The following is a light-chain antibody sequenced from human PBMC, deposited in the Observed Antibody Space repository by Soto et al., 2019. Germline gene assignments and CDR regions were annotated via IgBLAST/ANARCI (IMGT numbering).Light chain of an antibody. J-gene: IGLJ1*01. CDR2: EVS. V-gene: IGLV2-14*01. Sequence: QSALTQPASVSGSHGQSITISCTGTSSDVGGYNYVSWYQQHPGKAPKLMIYEVSNRPSGVSNRFSASKSDNTASLSISGLQAEDEADYYCYSYTSSSTYVFGTGTKLTVL. CDR1: SSDVGGYNY. CDR3: YSYTSSSTYV.